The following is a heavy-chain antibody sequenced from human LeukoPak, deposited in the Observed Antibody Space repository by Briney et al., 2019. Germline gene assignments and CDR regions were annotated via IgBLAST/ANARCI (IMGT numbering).Heavy chain of an antibody. Sequence: EESLKISCKGSGYTFTTYWIAWVRQMPGKGLEWMGIIYPGDSDTRYSPSFQGQVTISADKSISTAYLQWSSLKASDTAMYYCTRWYNRDYGDYWGQGTLVTVSS. V-gene: IGHV5-51*01. CDR1: GYTFTTYW. J-gene: IGHJ4*02. CDR3: TRWYNRDYGDY. D-gene: IGHD1-14*01. CDR2: IYPGDSDT.